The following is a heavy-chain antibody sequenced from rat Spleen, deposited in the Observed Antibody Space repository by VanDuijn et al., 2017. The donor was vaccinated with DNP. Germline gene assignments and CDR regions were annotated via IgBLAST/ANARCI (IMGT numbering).Heavy chain of an antibody. Sequence: EVQLQKSGPGLVKPSQSLSLTCSVTGYSITNNYWGWIRQFPGNRMEYIGHISYSGRTTYNPSLQRRISITRDTSKNQVFLQLNSITTEDTATYYCARWVYYFDYWGQGVMVTVSS. J-gene: IGHJ2*01. CDR2: ISYSGRT. CDR1: GYSITNNY. V-gene: IGHV3-1*01. CDR3: ARWVYYFDY.